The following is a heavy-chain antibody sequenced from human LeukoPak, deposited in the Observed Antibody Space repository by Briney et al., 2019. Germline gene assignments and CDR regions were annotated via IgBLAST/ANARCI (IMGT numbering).Heavy chain of an antibody. Sequence: GGSLRLSCAASRLNFSYYYMTWIRQAPGKGLEWISYISSGSRTLFYADSVKGRFTVSRDNAQNSLFLQMDGLRAEDSAMYDCARDGFHFDYWGQGILVTVSS. CDR2: ISSGSRTL. J-gene: IGHJ4*01. D-gene: IGHD3-10*01. CDR1: RLNFSYYY. CDR3: ARDGFHFDY. V-gene: IGHV3-11*04.